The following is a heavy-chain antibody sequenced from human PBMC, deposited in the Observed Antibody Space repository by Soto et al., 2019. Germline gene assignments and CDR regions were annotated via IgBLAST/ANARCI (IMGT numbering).Heavy chain of an antibody. Sequence: QVQLVQSGAEVKKPGASVKVSCKASGYPFTTYAISWVRQAPGQGLEGAGWIRAYNGNTNYAQKLQSRVTMTTDTSTSTADMELRSLRSDDTAVYYCARDLPTMDVWGQGTTVTVTS. V-gene: IGHV1-18*01. J-gene: IGHJ6*02. CDR3: ARDLPTMDV. CDR1: GYPFTTYA. CDR2: IRAYNGNT.